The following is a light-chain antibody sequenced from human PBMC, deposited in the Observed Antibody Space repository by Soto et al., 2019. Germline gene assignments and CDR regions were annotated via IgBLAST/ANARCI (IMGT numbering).Light chain of an antibody. V-gene: IGKV3-20*01. CDR3: XQXXXXPWT. Sequence: VLTQSPGTLSLSPGERATLSCRASQSVTIGYLAWFQQKPGQAPRLLIYGARTRATGVPDRFSASGSGTDFSLTISRLEPEDFAVYXXXQXXXXPWTFXQGTKVDI. CDR2: GAR. CDR1: QSVTIGY. J-gene: IGKJ1*01.